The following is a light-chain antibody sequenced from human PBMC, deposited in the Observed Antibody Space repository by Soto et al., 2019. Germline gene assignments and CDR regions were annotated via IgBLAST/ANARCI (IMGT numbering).Light chain of an antibody. J-gene: IGKJ1*01. CDR1: ESINDW. Sequence: DIQMTQSPSTLSASVGDRVTITCRASESINDWLAWYQQRPGKPPKLLSYKSSTLESGVPSRFSGSGSGTEFTLTITCLQPDDFATYYCQHYKSYSRTFGQGTKVEI. CDR2: KSS. V-gene: IGKV1-5*03. CDR3: QHYKSYSRT.